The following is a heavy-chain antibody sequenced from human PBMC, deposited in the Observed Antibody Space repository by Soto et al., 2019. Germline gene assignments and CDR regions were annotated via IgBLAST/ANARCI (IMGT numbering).Heavy chain of an antibody. J-gene: IGHJ4*02. V-gene: IGHV5-51*01. CDR3: ARLGADGNFDY. CDR2: IFPGDSET. D-gene: IGHD3-16*01. CDR1: GYSFTSYC. Sequence: GESLKISCKGSGYSFTSYCIVWVRQMPGKGLEWMGIIFPGDSETTCSPSFQGQVTISADKSISTAYLQWSSLKASDTAMYYCARLGADGNFDYWGQGTLVTVSS.